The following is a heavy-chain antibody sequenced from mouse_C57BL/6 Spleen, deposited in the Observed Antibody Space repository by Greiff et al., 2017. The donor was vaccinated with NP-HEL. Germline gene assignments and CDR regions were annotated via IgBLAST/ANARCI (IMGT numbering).Heavy chain of an antibody. CDR3: ARQLRLYFDY. V-gene: IGHV1-82*01. CDR1: GYAFSSSW. J-gene: IGHJ2*01. D-gene: IGHD3-2*02. Sequence: VQLQQSGPELVKPGASVKISCKASGYAFSSSWMNWVKQRPGKGLEWIGRIYPGDGDTNYNGKFKGKATLTADKSSSTAYMQISSLTSEDAAVYVCARQLRLYFDYWGQGTTLTVSS. CDR2: IYPGDGDT.